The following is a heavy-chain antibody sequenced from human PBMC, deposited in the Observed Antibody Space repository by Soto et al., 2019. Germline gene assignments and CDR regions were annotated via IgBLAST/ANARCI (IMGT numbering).Heavy chain of an antibody. CDR1: GFTFSNYA. V-gene: IGHV3-23*03. CDR2: IFNDGGEI. CDR3: ASHQQRPSTFDV. D-gene: IGHD6-19*01. J-gene: IGHJ3*01. Sequence: GGSLRLSCAASGFTFSNYAMIWVRQAPGKGLEWVAVIFNDGGEIHYADSVKGRFTISRDNSKGTLYLQMNSLRAEDTALYFCASHQQRPSTFDVWGQGTMVTVSP.